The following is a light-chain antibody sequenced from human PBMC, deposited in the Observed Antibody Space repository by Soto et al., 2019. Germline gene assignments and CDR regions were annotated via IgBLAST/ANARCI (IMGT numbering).Light chain of an antibody. V-gene: IGLV2-11*01. CDR3: WSYTSSYNWV. CDR2: AVS. CDR1: NSDVGAYNY. Sequence: LSQPRSVCGSPGQSFTISCTGTNSDVGAYNYIFRYQQVPGKAPKVIISAVSQRRSGVPDRFSGSKSGNTASLTISGLQAQDEADYYCWSYTSSYNWVFGGGTQLTV. J-gene: IGLJ3*02.